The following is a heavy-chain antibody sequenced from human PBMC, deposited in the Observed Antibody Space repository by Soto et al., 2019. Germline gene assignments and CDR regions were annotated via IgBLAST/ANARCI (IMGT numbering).Heavy chain of an antibody. V-gene: IGHV6-1*01. J-gene: IGHJ6*02. CDR1: GDSVSSDSAA. Sequence: PYQSLDLKSAIYGDSVSSDSAAFNWIRQSPSRGLEWLGRTYYRSKWYNDYAVSVKSRIIINPDTSKNQFSLQLNSVTPDDTAVYYCARLRPAYGMDVWGQGTTVTVSS. CDR3: ARLRPAYGMDV. CDR2: TYYRSKWYN.